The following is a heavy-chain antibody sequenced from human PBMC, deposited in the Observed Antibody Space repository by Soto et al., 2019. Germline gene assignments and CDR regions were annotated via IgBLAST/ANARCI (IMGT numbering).Heavy chain of an antibody. CDR3: AGTRLWLSFNY. CDR1: GGSISSYY. V-gene: IGHV4-59*01. Sequence: SETLSLTCTVSGGSISSYYWSWIRQPPGKGLEWIGYISHTGSANYNPSLKSQVTISVDTSRNQFSLTLDSVTAADTAVYYCAGTRLWLSFNYWGQGTLVTVSS. J-gene: IGHJ4*02. CDR2: ISHTGSA. D-gene: IGHD5-18*01.